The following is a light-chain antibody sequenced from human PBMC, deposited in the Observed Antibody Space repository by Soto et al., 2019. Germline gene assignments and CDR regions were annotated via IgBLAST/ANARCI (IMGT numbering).Light chain of an antibody. Sequence: QSVLTQPPSASGTPGQRVTISCTGTSTDVGAYNYVSWYQQHPGKAPKLLISEVTNRPSGVSNRFSGSKSGNTASLTISGLQAEDEAEYSCSSYSTSSIYVFGTGTKLTVL. CDR3: SSYSTSSIYV. CDR1: STDVGAYNY. CDR2: EVT. V-gene: IGLV2-14*01. J-gene: IGLJ1*01.